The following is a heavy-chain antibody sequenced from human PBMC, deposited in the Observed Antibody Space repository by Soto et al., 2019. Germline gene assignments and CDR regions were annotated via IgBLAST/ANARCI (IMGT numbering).Heavy chain of an antibody. CDR2: ISNDGSNK. CDR3: AKEGGSSGYSACDV. V-gene: IGHV3-30*18. D-gene: IGHD3-22*01. CDR1: GFIFNNYI. Sequence: ESGGGVVQPGRSLRLSCAASGFIFNNYIMHWVRQAPGKGLEWVAAISNDGSNKFYGDSVKGRFTISRDSSKNTLYLQMNSLRPEDTAVYYCAKEGGSSGYSACDVWGQGTMVTVSS. J-gene: IGHJ3*01.